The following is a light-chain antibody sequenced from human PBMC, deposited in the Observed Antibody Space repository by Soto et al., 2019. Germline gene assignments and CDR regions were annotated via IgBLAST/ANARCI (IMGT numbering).Light chain of an antibody. CDR3: QQYNSHSET. Sequence: IQMTPSPSSLSASVGDRVTITCQASQDITNSFNWYQQKPGKAPKLLIYAASNLETGVPSRFSGSGSGTEFTLNISSLQPDDFATYYWQQYNSHSETFGQGTQVDIK. J-gene: IGKJ1*01. CDR1: QDITNS. V-gene: IGKV1-33*01. CDR2: AAS.